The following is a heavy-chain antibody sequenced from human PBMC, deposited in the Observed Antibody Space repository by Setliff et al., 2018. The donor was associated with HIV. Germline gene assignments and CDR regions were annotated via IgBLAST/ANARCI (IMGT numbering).Heavy chain of an antibody. CDR3: AKGGYSYGYDAELNFDY. CDR1: GFAFSHYW. J-gene: IGHJ4*02. V-gene: IGHV3-74*01. Sequence: PGESLKISCAASGFTSGFAFSHYWMHWVRQVPGKGLVWVSRITNDVSATTYADFVKGRFTISRDNAKNSLYLQMNSRRTEDTALYYCAKGGYSYGYDAELNFDYWGQGTLVTVSS. D-gene: IGHD5-18*01. CDR2: ITNDVSAT.